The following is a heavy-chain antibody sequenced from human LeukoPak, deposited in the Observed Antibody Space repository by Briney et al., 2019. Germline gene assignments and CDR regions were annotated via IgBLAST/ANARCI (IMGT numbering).Heavy chain of an antibody. V-gene: IGHV4-34*01. J-gene: IGHJ4*02. CDR2: VDRGGTT. CDR1: GESFSGYY. Sequence: PSETLSLTCAVYGESFSGYYWTWIRQPPGQGLEWIGEVDRGGTTNYNPSLKSRVIISVDTSKNQFSLKLRSLTAADTAVYYCARAPVGGTLDYWGLGILVTVSS. D-gene: IGHD1-26*01. CDR3: ARAPVGGTLDY.